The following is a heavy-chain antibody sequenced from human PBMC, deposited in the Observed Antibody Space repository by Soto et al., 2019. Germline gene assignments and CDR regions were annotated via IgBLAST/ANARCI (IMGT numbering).Heavy chain of an antibody. V-gene: IGHV3-30*18. Sequence: QVQLVESGGGVVQPGRSLRLSCAASGFTFSSYGMHWVRQAPGKGLEWVAVISYDGSNKYYADSVKGRFTISRDNSKNTLYLQMNSLRAEDTAVYYCAKDPETRITILGGPGGMDVWGQGTTVTVSS. CDR1: GFTFSSYG. D-gene: IGHD3-9*01. CDR3: AKDPETRITILGGPGGMDV. J-gene: IGHJ6*02. CDR2: ISYDGSNK.